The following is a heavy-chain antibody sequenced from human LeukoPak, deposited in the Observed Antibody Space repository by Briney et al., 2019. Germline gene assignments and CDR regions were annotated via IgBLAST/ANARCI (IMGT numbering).Heavy chain of an antibody. CDR2: IYYSGST. Sequence: SETLSLTCTVSGGSISSYYWSWIRQPPGKGLEWIGYIYYSGSTNYNPSLKSRVTISVDTSKNQFSLKLSSVTAADTAVYYCARVDGDYEYYFDYWGQGTLVTVSS. D-gene: IGHD4-17*01. J-gene: IGHJ4*02. CDR3: ARVDGDYEYYFDY. CDR1: GGSISSYY. V-gene: IGHV4-59*08.